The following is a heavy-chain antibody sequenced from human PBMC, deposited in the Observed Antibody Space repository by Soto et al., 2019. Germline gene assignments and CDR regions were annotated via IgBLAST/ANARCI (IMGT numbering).Heavy chain of an antibody. Sequence: QVQLVQSGAEVKKPGASVKVSCKASGYTFNSYGISWVRQAPGQGLEWMGWISAYNGNTNYAQKLQGRVTMTTDTSTSTAYMELRSLRSDDTAVYYCASNYLYYYGSGNTNYYGMDVWGQGTTVTVSS. CDR1: GYTFNSYG. CDR2: ISAYNGNT. J-gene: IGHJ6*02. CDR3: ASNYLYYYGSGNTNYYGMDV. V-gene: IGHV1-18*01. D-gene: IGHD3-10*01.